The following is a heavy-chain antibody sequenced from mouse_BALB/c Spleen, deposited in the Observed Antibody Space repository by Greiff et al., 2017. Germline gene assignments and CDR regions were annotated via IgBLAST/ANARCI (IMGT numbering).Heavy chain of an antibody. V-gene: IGHV5-17*02. J-gene: IGHJ4*01. CDR2: ISSGSSTI. Sequence: EVKLMESGGGLVQPGGSRKLSCAASGFTFSSFGMHWVRQAPEKGLEWVAYISSGSSTIYYADTVKGRFTISRDNPKNTLFLQMTSLRSEDTAMYYCAREEGYAMDYWGQGTSVTVSS. CDR3: AREEGYAMDY. CDR1: GFTFSSFG.